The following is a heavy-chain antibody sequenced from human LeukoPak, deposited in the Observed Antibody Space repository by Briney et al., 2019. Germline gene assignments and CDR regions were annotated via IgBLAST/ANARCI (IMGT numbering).Heavy chain of an antibody. D-gene: IGHD3-3*01. CDR3: ARGVRFLEWSDILDPRYYYYYYMDV. CDR1: GGSISNYY. CDR2: IYYSGST. V-gene: IGHV4-59*12. J-gene: IGHJ6*03. Sequence: ASETLSLTCTVSGGSISNYYWSWIRQPPGKGLEWIGYIYYSGSTNYNPSLKSRVIISVDTSKNQFSLKLSSVTAADTAVYYCARGVRFLEWSDILDPRYYYYYYMDVWGKGTTVTVSS.